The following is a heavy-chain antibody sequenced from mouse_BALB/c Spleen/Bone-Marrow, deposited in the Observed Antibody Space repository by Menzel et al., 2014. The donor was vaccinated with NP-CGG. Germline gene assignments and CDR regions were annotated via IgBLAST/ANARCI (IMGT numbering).Heavy chain of an antibody. CDR2: FAPGSGNT. V-gene: IGHV1S41*01. Sequence: DLVKPGASEKLSCKASGYTFTSYWINWIKQRPGQGLEWIGRFAPGSGNTYYNEMFKGKATLTVDTSSSTAYIQLSSLSSEDSAVYFCARARSTVITTWYFHVWPAGTTVPVSS. D-gene: IGHD2-4*01. CDR1: GYTFTSYW. CDR3: ARARSTVITTWYFHV. J-gene: IGHJ1*01.